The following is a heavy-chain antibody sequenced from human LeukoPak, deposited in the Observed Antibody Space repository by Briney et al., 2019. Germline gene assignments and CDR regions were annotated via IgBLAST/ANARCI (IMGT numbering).Heavy chain of an antibody. CDR1: GFTFSTHW. V-gene: IGHV3-74*01. CDR3: ARDNNWNYPDY. CDR2: ISGDGSST. Sequence: GGSLRLSCAASGFTFSTHWMHWVRQAPGKGLVWFSRISGDGSSTRYADSVKGRFTISRDNAKNTLLLQMNSLRAEDTAVYYCARDNNWNYPDYWGQGTLVTVSS. D-gene: IGHD1-7*01. J-gene: IGHJ4*02.